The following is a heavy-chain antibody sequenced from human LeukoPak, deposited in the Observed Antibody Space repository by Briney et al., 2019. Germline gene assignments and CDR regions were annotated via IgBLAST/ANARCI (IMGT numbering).Heavy chain of an antibody. D-gene: IGHD5-12*01. CDR1: GHSFTSYW. CDR2: IDPSDSYT. CDR3: ARRIRYSGYDPSFDY. J-gene: IGHJ4*02. V-gene: IGHV5-10-1*01. Sequence: GESLRISCKGSGHSFTSYWISWVRQMPGKGLEWMGRIDPSDSYTNYSPSSQGHVTISADKSISTAYLQWSSLKASDTAMYYCARRIRYSGYDPSFDYWGQGTLVTVSS.